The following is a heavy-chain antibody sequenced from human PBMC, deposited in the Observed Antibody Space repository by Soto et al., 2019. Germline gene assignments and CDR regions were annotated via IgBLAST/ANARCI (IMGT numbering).Heavy chain of an antibody. CDR3: ARDRSSIAARPPLYGMDV. CDR1: GGSISSGGYY. D-gene: IGHD6-6*01. V-gene: IGHV4-31*02. Sequence: SETLSLTXTVSGGSISSGGYYWSWIRQHPGKGLEWIGYIYYSGSTYYNPSLKSRVTISIDTSKNQFSLKLSSVTAADTAAYYCARDRSSIAARPPLYGMDVWGQGTTVTVSS. J-gene: IGHJ6*02. CDR2: IYYSGST.